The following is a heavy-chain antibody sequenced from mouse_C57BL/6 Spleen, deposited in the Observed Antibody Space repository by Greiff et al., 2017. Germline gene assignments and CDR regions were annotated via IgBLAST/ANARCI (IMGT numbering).Heavy chain of an antibody. CDR1: GYTFTDYN. CDR2: INPNNGGT. Sequence: EVQLQQSGPELVKPGASVKIPCKASGYTFTDYNMEWVKQSHGKSLEWIGDINPNNGGTIYNQKFKGKATLTVDESSSTAYMELRRLTSEDTAVYYCARWDSTSRYFDYWGQGTTLTVSS. CDR3: ARWDSTSRYFDY. J-gene: IGHJ2*01. V-gene: IGHV1-18*01. D-gene: IGHD2-5*01.